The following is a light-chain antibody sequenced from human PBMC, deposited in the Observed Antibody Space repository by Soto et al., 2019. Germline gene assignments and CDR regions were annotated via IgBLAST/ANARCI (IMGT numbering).Light chain of an antibody. CDR1: SSDVGNYNY. V-gene: IGLV2-14*01. Sequence: QSALTQSASVSGSPGQSITISCTETSSDVGNYNYVSWYQQHPGEVPKLIIFNVNNRPSGVSNRLSGSKSGNTASLTISGLQAEDEADYYCSSFTSSTTYVFGTGTKVTVL. CDR3: SSFTSSTTYV. CDR2: NVN. J-gene: IGLJ1*01.